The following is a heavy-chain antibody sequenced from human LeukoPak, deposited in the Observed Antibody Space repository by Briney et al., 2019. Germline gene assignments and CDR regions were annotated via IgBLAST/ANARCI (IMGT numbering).Heavy chain of an antibody. J-gene: IGHJ3*02. D-gene: IGHD5-12*01. CDR2: IYHSGST. Sequence: SETLSLTCTVSGGSISSSSHYWGWIRQPPGKGLEWIGSIYHSGSTYYNLSLKSRVTIAVETSKNQFSLKLSSVTAADKAVYYCARSCRILDIVATIRARLGGNGFDIWGQGTMVTVSS. V-gene: IGHV4-39*07. CDR3: ARSCRILDIVATIRARLGGNGFDI. CDR1: GGSISSSSHY.